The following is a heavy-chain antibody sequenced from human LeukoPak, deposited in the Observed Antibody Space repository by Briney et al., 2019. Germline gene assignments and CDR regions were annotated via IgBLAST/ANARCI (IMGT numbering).Heavy chain of an antibody. CDR2: TYYRSTWYN. CDR3: ARRLTQYDCFDP. D-gene: IGHD2-2*01. CDR1: GDSVSSNSVT. J-gene: IGHJ5*02. Sequence: SQTLSLTCAISGDSVSSNSVTWNWIRQSPSRGLEWLGRTYYRSTWYNDYAVSVRGRITVNPDTSKNQFSLHLNSVTPEDTAVYYCARRLTQYDCFDPWGRESWSQSPQ. V-gene: IGHV6-1*01.